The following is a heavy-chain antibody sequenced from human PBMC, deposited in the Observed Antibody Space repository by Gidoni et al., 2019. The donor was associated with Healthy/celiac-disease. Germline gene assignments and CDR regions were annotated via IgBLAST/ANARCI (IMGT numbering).Heavy chain of an antibody. CDR2: IYTSGST. CDR1: GGSISSGSYY. CDR3: ARGRRLLVVPAAKMGGWFDP. J-gene: IGHJ5*02. Sequence: QVQLQESGPGLVKPSQTLSLTCTVSGGSISSGSYYWSWIRQPAGKGLEWIGRIYTSGSTNYNPSLKSRVTISVDTSKNQFSLKLSSVTAADTAVYYCARGRRLLVVPAAKMGGWFDPWGQGTLVTVSS. V-gene: IGHV4-61*02. D-gene: IGHD2-2*01.